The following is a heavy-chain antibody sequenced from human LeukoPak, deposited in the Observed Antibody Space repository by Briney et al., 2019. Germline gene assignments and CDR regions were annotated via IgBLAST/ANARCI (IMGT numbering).Heavy chain of an antibody. CDR2: INHSGST. CDR1: GGSFSVYY. D-gene: IGHD4-23*01. CDR3: ARGGGKSGYYTDV. V-gene: IGHV4-34*01. J-gene: IGHJ6*03. Sequence: SETLSLPCAVYGGSFSVYYWSWNPRPPGKGLEWIGEINHSGSTNCNTSLSRPVTISVNTSKNQFPLKLTSVTAADTAVYYCARGGGKSGYYTDVWDKGATVTVSS.